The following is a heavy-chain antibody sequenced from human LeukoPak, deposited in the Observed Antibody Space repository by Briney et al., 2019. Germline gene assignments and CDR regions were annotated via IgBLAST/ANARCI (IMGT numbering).Heavy chain of an antibody. V-gene: IGHV2-5*01. CDR1: GFSLRTRGVG. D-gene: IGHD4-23*01. CDR3: AHSKLRYWYFDL. J-gene: IGHJ2*01. CDR2: IYWNDDK. Sequence: SGPTLVKPTQTLTLTCTFSGFSLRTRGVGVGWIRQPPGKALEWLALIYWNDDKRYSPSLKSRLTITKDTSKNQVVLTMTNMDPVDTATYYCAHSKLRYWYFDLWGRGTLVTVSS.